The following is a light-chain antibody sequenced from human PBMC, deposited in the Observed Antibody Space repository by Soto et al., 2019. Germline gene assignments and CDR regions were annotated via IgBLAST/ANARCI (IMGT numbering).Light chain of an antibody. Sequence: SYELTQPSSVSVSPGQTARITCSGDVLAKKYAGWFQQKPGQAPVLVIYKDSKRPSGIPERFSGSSSGTTVTLTISGAQVEDEADYYCYSAADNNLGVFGGGTKLTVL. CDR3: YSAADNNLGV. V-gene: IGLV3-27*01. CDR1: VLAKKY. CDR2: KDS. J-gene: IGLJ2*01.